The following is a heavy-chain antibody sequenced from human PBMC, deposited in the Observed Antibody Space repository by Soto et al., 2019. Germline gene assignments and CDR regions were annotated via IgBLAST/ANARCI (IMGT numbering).Heavy chain of an antibody. CDR1: GYSFAGYW. Sequence: GESLKISCKGSGYSFAGYWITWVRQKPGKGLEWMGRIDPSDSQTYYSPSFRGHVTISVTKSITTVFLQWSSLRAEDTAVYYCARDDPELDWKQAYFDYWGQGTLVTVSS. CDR3: ARDDPELDWKQAYFDY. D-gene: IGHD1-1*01. V-gene: IGHV5-10-1*01. J-gene: IGHJ4*02. CDR2: IDPSDSQT.